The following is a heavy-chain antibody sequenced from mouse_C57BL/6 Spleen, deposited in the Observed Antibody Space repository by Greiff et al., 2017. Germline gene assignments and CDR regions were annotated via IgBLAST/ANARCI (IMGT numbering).Heavy chain of an antibody. V-gene: IGHV1-22*01. Sequence: VQLQQSGPELVKPGASVKMSCKASGYTFTDYNMHWVKQSHGKSLEWIGYINPNNGGTSYNQKFKGKATLTVNKSSSTAYMELRSLTSEDSAVYYCARKGAQATGFAYWGQGTLVTVSA. CDR1: GYTFTDYN. CDR2: INPNNGGT. D-gene: IGHD3-2*02. CDR3: ARKGAQATGFAY. J-gene: IGHJ3*01.